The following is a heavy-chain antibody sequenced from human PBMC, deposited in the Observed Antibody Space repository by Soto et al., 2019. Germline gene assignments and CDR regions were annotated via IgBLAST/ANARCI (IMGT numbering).Heavy chain of an antibody. V-gene: IGHV4-59*08. CDR3: AIGALDYYYYFIAV. CDR2: IYYSGST. CDR1: GGSISSYY. Sequence: SETLSLTCTVSGGSISSYYWSWIRQPPGKGLEWIGYIYYSGSTNYNPSLKSRVTISVDTSKNQFSLKLSSVTAADTAVYYCAIGALDYYYYFIAVCGKGTTVTGSS. D-gene: IGHD3-16*01. J-gene: IGHJ6*03.